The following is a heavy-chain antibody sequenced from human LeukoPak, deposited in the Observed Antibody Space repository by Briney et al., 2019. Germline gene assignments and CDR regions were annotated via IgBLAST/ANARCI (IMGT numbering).Heavy chain of an antibody. J-gene: IGHJ3*02. CDR1: GDSVSSNSAA. CDR3: ARGNRGGAAPALDAFDI. Sequence: SQTLSLTCAISGDSVSSNSAAWNWIRQSPSRGLEWLGRTYYRSKWYNDYAVSVKTRITINPDTSKNQFSLRLNSVTPEDTAVYYWARGNRGGAAPALDAFDIWGQGTMVTVSS. D-gene: IGHD1-14*01. V-gene: IGHV6-1*01. CDR2: TYYRSKWYN.